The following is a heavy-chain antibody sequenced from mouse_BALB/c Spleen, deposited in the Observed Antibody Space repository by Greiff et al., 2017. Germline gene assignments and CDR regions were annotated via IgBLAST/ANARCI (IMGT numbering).Heavy chain of an antibody. V-gene: IGHV5-6-4*01. CDR2: ISSGGSYT. CDR1: GFTFSSYT. CDR3: TRDPFYAMDD. J-gene: IGHJ4*01. Sequence: EVKLMESGGGLVKPGGSLKLSCAASGFTFSSYTMSWVRQTPEKRLEWVATISSGGSYTYYPDSVTGRFTISRDNAKNTLYLLMSSLKSEDTAMYYCTRDPFYAMDDWGQGTSVTVSS.